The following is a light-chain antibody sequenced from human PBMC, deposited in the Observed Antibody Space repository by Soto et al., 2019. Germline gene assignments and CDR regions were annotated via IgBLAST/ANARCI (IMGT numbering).Light chain of an antibody. J-gene: IGLJ2*01. CDR1: SGYSNYK. CDR2: VGTGGIVG. Sequence: QLVLTQPPSASASLGASVTLTCTLSSGYSNYKVDWYQQRPGKGPRFVMRVGTGGIVGSKGDGIPDRFSVLGSGLNRYLTIKNIQEEDESDYHCGADHGSGSIFVQVFGGGTKVTVL. CDR3: GADHGSGSIFVQV. V-gene: IGLV9-49*01.